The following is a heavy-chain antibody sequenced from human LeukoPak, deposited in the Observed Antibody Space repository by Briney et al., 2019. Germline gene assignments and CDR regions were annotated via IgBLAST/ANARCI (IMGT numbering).Heavy chain of an antibody. J-gene: IGHJ4*02. CDR1: GGSFSGYY. CDR3: ASNAGSGSYPYYFDY. CDR2: INHSGST. V-gene: IGHV4-34*01. D-gene: IGHD3-10*01. Sequence: SETLSLTCAVYGGSFSGYYWSWIRQPPGKGLEWIGEINHSGSTNYNPSLKSRVTISVDTSKNQFSLKLSSVAAADTAVYYCASNAGSGSYPYYFDYWGQGTLVTVSS.